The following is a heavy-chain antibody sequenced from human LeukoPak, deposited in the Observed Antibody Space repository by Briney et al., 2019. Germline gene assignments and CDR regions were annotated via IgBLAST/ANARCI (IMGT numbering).Heavy chain of an antibody. Sequence: GASVKVSCKASGYTFTSYGIRWVRQAPGQGLEWMGWISAYNGDTNYAQKLQGRVTMTTDTSTSTAYMELRSLRSDDTAVYYCARGPTVHYYDSSGPDYYMDVWGKGTTVTVSS. CDR1: GYTFTSYG. CDR2: ISAYNGDT. J-gene: IGHJ6*03. D-gene: IGHD3-22*01. V-gene: IGHV1-18*01. CDR3: ARGPTVHYYDSSGPDYYMDV.